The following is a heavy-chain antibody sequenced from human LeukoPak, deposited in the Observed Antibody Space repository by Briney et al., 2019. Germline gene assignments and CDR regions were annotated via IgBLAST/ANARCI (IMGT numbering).Heavy chain of an antibody. Sequence: SQTLSLTCTVSGGSISSGGYYWSWIRQPPGKGLEWIGYIYHSGSTYYNPSLKSRVTISVDASQKQLSLKLSSVTAADTAVYYCARAETRYYYDSSGPNPHYWGQGTLVTVSS. V-gene: IGHV4-30-2*01. D-gene: IGHD3-22*01. CDR1: GGSISSGGYY. CDR3: ARAETRYYYDSSGPNPHY. CDR2: IYHSGST. J-gene: IGHJ4*02.